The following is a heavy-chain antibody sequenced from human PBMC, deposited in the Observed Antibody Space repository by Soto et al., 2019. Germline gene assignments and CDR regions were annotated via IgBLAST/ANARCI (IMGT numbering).Heavy chain of an antibody. V-gene: IGHV4-31*03. D-gene: IGHD1-26*01. J-gene: IGHJ6*01. CDR3: AREGHGRIEGGGMDV. CDR1: GGSISSGGYY. Sequence: QVQLQESGPGLVKPSQTLSLPCTVSGGSISSGGYYWSWIRQHPGKGLEWIGYIYYSGSSYYNPSLKSGVTTSVDTSKNQFSLKLSSVTAADTAVYYCAREGHGRIEGGGMDVWGQGTTVTVSS. CDR2: IYYSGSS.